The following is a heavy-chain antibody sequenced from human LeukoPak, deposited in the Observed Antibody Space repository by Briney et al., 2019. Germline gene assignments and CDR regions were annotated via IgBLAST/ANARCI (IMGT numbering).Heavy chain of an antibody. CDR2: TYYSGST. V-gene: IGHV4-39*01. Sequence: SETLSLTCTVSGGSISSSSYYWGWIRQPPGKGLEWIGSTYYSGSTYYNPSLKSRVSISVDTSKNQFSLKLSSATAADTAVYYCARSQAYGIFDYWGQGTLVTVSS. D-gene: IGHD4-17*01. CDR3: ARSQAYGIFDY. J-gene: IGHJ4*02. CDR1: GGSISSSSYY.